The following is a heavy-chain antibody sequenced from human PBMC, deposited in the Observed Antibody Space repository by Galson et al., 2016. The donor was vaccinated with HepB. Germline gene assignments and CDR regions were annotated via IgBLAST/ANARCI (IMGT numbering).Heavy chain of an antibody. CDR2: IKEDGSVK. CDR3: ARVLAGSTTSTMDV. CDR1: GFSFSSYG. D-gene: IGHD2-2*01. V-gene: IGHV3-7*01. Sequence: SLRLSCAASGFSFSSYGMHWVRQAPGKGLEWVANIKEDGSVKYYVDSVKGRFIISRDNAKNALYLQLNSLRAEDTAVYYCARVLAGSTTSTMDVWGQGTTVTVSS. J-gene: IGHJ6*02.